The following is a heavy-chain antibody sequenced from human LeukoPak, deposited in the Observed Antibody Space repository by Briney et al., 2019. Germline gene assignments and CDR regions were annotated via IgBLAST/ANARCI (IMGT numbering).Heavy chain of an antibody. CDR3: AREDTVGATYFQH. D-gene: IGHD1-26*01. J-gene: IGHJ1*01. V-gene: IGHV3-7*01. Sequence: PGGSLRLSCAASGFTFSSYWMSWVRQAPGKGLEWVANIKQDGSEKYYVDSVKGRFTISRDNAKNSLYRQMNSLRAEDTAVYYCAREDTVGATYFQHWGQGTLVTVSS. CDR1: GFTFSSYW. CDR2: IKQDGSEK.